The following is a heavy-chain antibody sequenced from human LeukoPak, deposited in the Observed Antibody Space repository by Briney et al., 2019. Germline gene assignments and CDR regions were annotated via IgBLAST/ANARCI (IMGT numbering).Heavy chain of an antibody. Sequence: GGSLRLSCVASGFSFRNYAIHWVRQAPGKGLEYVSVINTDGRITYYADSVKGRFTISRDNSKNTAYLQMGSLRGEDMAVYYCTRDGGSFCDFDYWGQGALVTVSS. D-gene: IGHD1-26*01. CDR2: INTDGRIT. J-gene: IGHJ4*02. CDR3: TRDGGSFCDFDY. V-gene: IGHV3-64*02. CDR1: GFSFRNYA.